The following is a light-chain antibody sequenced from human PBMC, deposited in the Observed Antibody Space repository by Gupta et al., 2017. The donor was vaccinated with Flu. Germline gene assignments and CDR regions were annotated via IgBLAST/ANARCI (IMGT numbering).Light chain of an antibody. V-gene: IGKV3-20*01. Sequence: VLTQSPATLSLSPGERVTLSCRASQSIKTNYLAWYQQKPGQAPRLLIFRTSSRATGIPDRFSGSGSGTAFTLTINRLVPEDCAMYYCRQDDNSPHTFGQGPKVKIK. CDR1: QSIKTNY. CDR3: RQDDNSPHT. CDR2: RTS. J-gene: IGKJ2*01.